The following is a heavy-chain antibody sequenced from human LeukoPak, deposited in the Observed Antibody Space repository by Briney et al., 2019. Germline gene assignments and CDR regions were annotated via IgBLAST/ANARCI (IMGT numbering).Heavy chain of an antibody. Sequence: SETLSLTCTVSGGSISSSSYYWGWIRQPPGKGLEWIGSIYYSGSTYYNPSLKSRVTISVDTSNNQFSLKLSSVTAADTAVYYCARHLYYYGSGSYYLFDYWGQGTLVTVSS. CDR3: ARHLYYYGSGSYYLFDY. J-gene: IGHJ4*02. V-gene: IGHV4-39*01. CDR1: GGSISSSSYY. CDR2: IYYSGST. D-gene: IGHD3-10*01.